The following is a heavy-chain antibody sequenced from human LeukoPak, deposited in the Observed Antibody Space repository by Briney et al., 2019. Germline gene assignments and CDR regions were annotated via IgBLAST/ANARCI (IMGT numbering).Heavy chain of an antibody. D-gene: IGHD2-15*01. CDR3: AKDQLNRFCSGGSCSITHDY. J-gene: IGHJ4*02. V-gene: IGHV3-23*01. CDR1: GFTFNAYV. Sequence: PGGSLRLSSAASGFTFNAYVMSCVRRSPGKERKWCSSIAGSTLITDYTESGKGRFTISRDNSKNTVYLQMNSLRAKDTAVYYCAKDQLNRFCSGGSCSITHDYWGQGTLVTVSS. CDR2: IAGSTLIT.